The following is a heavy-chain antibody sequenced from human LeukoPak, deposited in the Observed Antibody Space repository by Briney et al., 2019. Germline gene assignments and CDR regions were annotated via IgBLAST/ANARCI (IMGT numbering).Heavy chain of an antibody. V-gene: IGHV3-7*01. CDR3: AREGSLITIFGVVYYYHYMDV. CDR1: GFTFISYW. J-gene: IGHJ6*03. Sequence: GGSLRLSCAASGFTFISYWMSWVRQAPGKGLEGVANINQDGSEKYYVDSGKGRFTISRDNAKNSLYLQMKRLRAEDTAVYYCAREGSLITIFGVVYYYHYMDVWGKGTTVTVSS. D-gene: IGHD3-3*01. CDR2: INQDGSEK.